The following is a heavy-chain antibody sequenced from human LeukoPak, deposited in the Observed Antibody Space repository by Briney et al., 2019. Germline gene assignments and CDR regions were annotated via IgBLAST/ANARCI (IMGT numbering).Heavy chain of an antibody. Sequence: RASVKVSCKASGYTFTSYDINWARQATGQGLEWMGWMNPNSGNTGYAQKFQGRVTMTRNTSISTAYMELSSLRSEDTAVYYCARVYYDFWSGYYVYLMDVWGQGTTVTVSS. D-gene: IGHD3-3*01. CDR1: GYTFTSYD. CDR2: MNPNSGNT. CDR3: ARVYYDFWSGYYVYLMDV. J-gene: IGHJ6*02. V-gene: IGHV1-8*01.